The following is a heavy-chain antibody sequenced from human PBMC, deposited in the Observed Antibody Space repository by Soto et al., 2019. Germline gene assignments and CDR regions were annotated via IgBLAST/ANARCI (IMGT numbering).Heavy chain of an antibody. J-gene: IGHJ4*02. D-gene: IGHD3-22*01. V-gene: IGHV4-59*01. Sequence: PSETLSLTCTVSGGSIGSYHWSWVRQPPGKGLEWIASVYYTGTTNYNPSLRSRVTISVDTSKTQFSLKLSSVTAADPALYYCARSFYESSGYYPLWGQGTLVTVSS. CDR2: VYYTGTT. CDR1: GGSIGSYH. CDR3: ARSFYESSGYYPL.